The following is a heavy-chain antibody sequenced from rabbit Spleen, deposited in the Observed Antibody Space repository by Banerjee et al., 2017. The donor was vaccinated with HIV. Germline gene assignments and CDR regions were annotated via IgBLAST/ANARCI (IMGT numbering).Heavy chain of an antibody. J-gene: IGHJ4*01. CDR3: ARGTYNCVTYFNL. CDR1: GFSFSSSYY. CDR2: IYTGGGGST. V-gene: IGHV1S45*01. D-gene: IGHD4-1*01. Sequence: QEQLVESGGGLVQPEGSLTLTCTASGFSFSSSYYMCWVRQAPGKGLEWIGCIYTGGGGSTYYATWAKGRFTITKASSTTVTLQMTSLTAADTATYFCARGTYNCVTYFNLWGPGTLVTVS.